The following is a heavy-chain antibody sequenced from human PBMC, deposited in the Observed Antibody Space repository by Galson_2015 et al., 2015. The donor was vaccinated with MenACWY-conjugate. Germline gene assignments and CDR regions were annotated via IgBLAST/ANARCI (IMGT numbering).Heavy chain of an antibody. V-gene: IGHV3-48*03. CDR1: GFTFTGYE. CDR2: ISKSGSPI. J-gene: IGHJ6*03. D-gene: IGHD5-18*01. Sequence: SLRLSCAASGFTFTGYEFNWVRQAPGTGLEWLSYISKSGSPIYYADSVKGRFTISRDNIKKSLFLEMNSLRAGDTGVYYCARVGTWIHQNFYHMDVWGKGTTVTVSS. CDR3: ARVGTWIHQNFYHMDV.